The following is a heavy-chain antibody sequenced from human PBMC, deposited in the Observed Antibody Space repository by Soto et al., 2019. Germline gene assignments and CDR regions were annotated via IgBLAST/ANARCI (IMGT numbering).Heavy chain of an antibody. J-gene: IGHJ6*02. CDR3: ARDRLGLRRGGIVATIHYYYCGMDV. D-gene: IGHD5-12*01. Sequence: QVQLVQSGAEVKKPGASVKVSCKASGYTFTGYYMHWVRQAPGQGLEWMGWINPNSGGTNYAQKFQGWVTMTRDTSIRTAYMELSRLRCDDTAVYYCARDRLGLRRGGIVATIHYYYCGMDVWGQGTTVTVSS. V-gene: IGHV1-2*04. CDR1: GYTFTGYY. CDR2: INPNSGGT.